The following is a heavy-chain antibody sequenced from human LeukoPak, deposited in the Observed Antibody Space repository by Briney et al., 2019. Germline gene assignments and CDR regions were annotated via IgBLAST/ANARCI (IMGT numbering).Heavy chain of an antibody. J-gene: IGHJ4*02. D-gene: IGHD6-13*01. CDR3: AREIAAPLLGFDY. V-gene: IGHV3-30-3*01. CDR2: ISYDGSNK. CDR1: GFTFSSYA. Sequence: PGGSLRLSCAASGFTFSSYAMHWVRQAPGKGLEWVAVISYDGSNKYHADSVKGRFTISRDNSKNTLYLQMNSLRAEDTAVYYCAREIAAPLLGFDYWGQGTLVTVSS.